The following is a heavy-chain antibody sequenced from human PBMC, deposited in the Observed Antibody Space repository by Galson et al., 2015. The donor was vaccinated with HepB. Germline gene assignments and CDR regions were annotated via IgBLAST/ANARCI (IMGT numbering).Heavy chain of an antibody. CDR2: IHYDGGNK. Sequence: SLRLSCAASGFSFSYYGMHWVRQAPGKGLEWVAVIHYDGGNKNYADSVKGRFTISRDNSRNTLYLQMNSLRAEDTAVYYCARSKIAWVGDETDDWGQGTLVTVSS. CDR3: ARSKIAWVGDETDD. V-gene: IGHV3-33*01. J-gene: IGHJ4*02. D-gene: IGHD3-10*01. CDR1: GFSFSYYG.